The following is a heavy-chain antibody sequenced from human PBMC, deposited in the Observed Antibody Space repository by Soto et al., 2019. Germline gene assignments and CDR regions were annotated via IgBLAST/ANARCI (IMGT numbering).Heavy chain of an antibody. CDR3: AINQPASNWIDS. Sequence: SETLSLTCAVYGGSFSGYYWSWIRQPPGKGLEWIGEINHSGSTNYNPSLKSRVTISVDTSKNQFSLKLSSVTAADTAVYYCAINQPASNWIDSWAHGALV. V-gene: IGHV4-34*01. CDR2: INHSGST. J-gene: IGHJ5*01. CDR1: GGSFSGYY.